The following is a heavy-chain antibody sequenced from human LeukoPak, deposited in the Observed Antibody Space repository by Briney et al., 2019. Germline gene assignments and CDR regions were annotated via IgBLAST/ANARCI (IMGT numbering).Heavy chain of an antibody. V-gene: IGHV1-46*01. CDR2: INPSGGST. Sequence: ASVKVSCKASGYTFTSYYMHWVRQPPAQGLEWMGIINPSGGSTSYAQKFEGRVTMIRDTSTSTLYMELSSLRSEDTAVYYCARETGLYAADSSGYSYYYMDVWGKGTTVTVSS. J-gene: IGHJ6*03. D-gene: IGHD3-22*01. CDR1: GYTFTSYY. CDR3: ARETGLYAADSSGYSYYYMDV.